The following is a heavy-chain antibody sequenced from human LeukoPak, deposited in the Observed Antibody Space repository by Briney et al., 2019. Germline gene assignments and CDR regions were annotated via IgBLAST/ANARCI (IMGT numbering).Heavy chain of an antibody. CDR2: ISGSGGST. CDR1: GFTFSSYA. J-gene: IGHJ1*01. CDR3: AKPYCSGGSCYEYFQH. Sequence: GGSLRLSCAASGFTFSSYAMSWVRQAPGKGLEWVSAISGSGGSTYYADSVKGRFTISRDNSKNTPYLQMNSLRAEDTAVYYCAKPYCSGGSCYEYFQHWGQGTLVTVSS. D-gene: IGHD2-15*01. V-gene: IGHV3-23*01.